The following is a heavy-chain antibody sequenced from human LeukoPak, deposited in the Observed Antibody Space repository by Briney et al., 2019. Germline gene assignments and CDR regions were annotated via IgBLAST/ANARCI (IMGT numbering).Heavy chain of an antibody. J-gene: IGHJ5*02. CDR2: IYYTGRT. CDR1: GGSISSSSHS. V-gene: IGHV4-39*01. CDR3: AQSLGSGNWIGNWFDP. D-gene: IGHD1-1*01. Sequence: SETLSLTCTVSGGSISSSSHSWGWIRQPPGKGLEWTGTIYYTGRTYYNPSLESRLTISLDTSKNQFSLKLTSVTAADTAIYYCAQSLGSGNWIGNWFDPWGQGTLVTVSS.